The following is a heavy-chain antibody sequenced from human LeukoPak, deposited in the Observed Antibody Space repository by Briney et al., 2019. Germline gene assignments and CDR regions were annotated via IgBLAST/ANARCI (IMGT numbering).Heavy chain of an antibody. Sequence: SVKVSCKASGGTFSSYAISWVRQAPGQGLEWMGRIIPIFGTANYAQKLQGRVTITTDESTSTAYMELSSLRSEDTAVYYCARAYRGYYYDSSGYYQSAFDIWGQGTMVTVSS. CDR1: GGTFSSYA. D-gene: IGHD3-22*01. CDR3: ARAYRGYYYDSSGYYQSAFDI. V-gene: IGHV1-69*05. J-gene: IGHJ3*02. CDR2: IIPIFGTA.